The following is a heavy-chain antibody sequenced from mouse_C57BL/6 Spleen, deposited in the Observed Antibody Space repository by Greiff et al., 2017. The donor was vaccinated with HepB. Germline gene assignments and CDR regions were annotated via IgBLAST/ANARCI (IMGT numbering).Heavy chain of an antibody. CDR2: INPSSGYT. V-gene: IGHV1-7*01. CDR1: GYTFTCYW. CDR3: AIEYYGTSFAY. D-gene: IGHD1-1*01. Sequence: QVQLQQSGAELAKPGASVKLSCKASGYTFTCYWMYWVKQRPGKGLEWIGYINPSSGYTKYNQKFKDKVTFPADKSTSTAYMQMSSLTYEDSAVYYCAIEYYGTSFAYWGQGTLVTVSA. J-gene: IGHJ3*01.